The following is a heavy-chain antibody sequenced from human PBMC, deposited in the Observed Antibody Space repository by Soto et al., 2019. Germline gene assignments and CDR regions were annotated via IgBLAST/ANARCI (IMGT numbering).Heavy chain of an antibody. Sequence: QVQLQESGSGLVKPSETLSLTCTVSGGSISGYYWPWIRQPPGKGLEWIGYIYYSGRTNYNSSLMSRVIISVDTSKNQFSLRLSSAAAADTAVYYCARVVPSYYYYYMDVWGKGTTVTVSS. V-gene: IGHV4-59*01. CDR3: ARVVPSYYYYYMDV. J-gene: IGHJ6*03. CDR2: IYYSGRT. CDR1: GGSISGYY.